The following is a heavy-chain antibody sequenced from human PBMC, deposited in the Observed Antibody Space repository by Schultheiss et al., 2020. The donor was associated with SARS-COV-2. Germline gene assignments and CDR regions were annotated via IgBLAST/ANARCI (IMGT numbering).Heavy chain of an antibody. J-gene: IGHJ4*02. Sequence: SETLSLTCAVYGGSFSGYYWSWIRQPPGKGLEWIGEINHSGSTNYNPSLKSRVTISVDTSKTQFSLKLSSVTAADTAVYYCARRLRLGYCSSTSSYNFREFDYWGQGTLVTVSS. V-gene: IGHV4-34*01. D-gene: IGHD2-2*02. CDR1: GGSFSGYY. CDR2: INHSGST. CDR3: ARRLRLGYCSSTSSYNFREFDY.